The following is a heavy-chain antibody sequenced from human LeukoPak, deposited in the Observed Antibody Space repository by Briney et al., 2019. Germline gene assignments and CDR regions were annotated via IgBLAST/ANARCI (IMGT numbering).Heavy chain of an antibody. J-gene: IGHJ5*02. D-gene: IGHD3-9*01. V-gene: IGHV4-59*01. CDR3: ARDVGHILTGYYGSLGWFDP. CDR2: IYYSGST. Sequence: SETLSLTCTVSGGSISSYYWSWIRQPPGEGLEWIGYIYYSGSTNYNPSLKSRVTISVDTSKNQFSLKLSSVTAADTAVYYCARDVGHILTGYYGSLGWFDPWGQGTLVTVSS. CDR1: GGSISSYY.